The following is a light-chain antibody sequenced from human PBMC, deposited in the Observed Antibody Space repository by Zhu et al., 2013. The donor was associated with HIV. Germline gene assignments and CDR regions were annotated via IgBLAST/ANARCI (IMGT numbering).Light chain of an antibody. CDR3: CSYAGSNNLV. Sequence: QSALTQPPSASGSLGQSVTISCTGTSNDIGGNHYVSWYQQHPDRAPKLLIFEVTKRPSGVSNRFSGSKSGNTASLTISGLQNEDEADYFCCSYAGSNNLVFGGGTKLTV. CDR2: EVT. V-gene: IGLV2-8*01. J-gene: IGLJ3*02. CDR1: SNDIGGNHY.